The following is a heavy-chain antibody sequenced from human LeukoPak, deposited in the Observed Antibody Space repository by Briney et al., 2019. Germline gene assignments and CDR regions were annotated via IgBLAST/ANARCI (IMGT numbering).Heavy chain of an antibody. CDR3: ARERREQLLPPYTRSVTYFDY. D-gene: IGHD2-2*01. CDR2: MYHSGST. V-gene: IGHV4-38-2*02. J-gene: IGHJ4*02. Sequence: SETLSLTCSVSGYSISSAYYWGWIRQPPGKGLEWIGTMYHSGSTNYNPSLKSRVTISVDTSKNQFSLKLSSVTAADTAVYYCARERREQLLPPYTRSVTYFDYWGQGTLVTVSS. CDR1: GYSISSAYY.